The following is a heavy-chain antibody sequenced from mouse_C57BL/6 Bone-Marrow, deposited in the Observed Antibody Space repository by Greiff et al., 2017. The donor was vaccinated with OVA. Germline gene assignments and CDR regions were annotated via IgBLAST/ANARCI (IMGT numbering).Heavy chain of an antibody. D-gene: IGHD3-2*02. CDR1: GYTFTDYD. CDR3: TGEGGTAQSC. J-gene: IGHJ2*01. CDR2: IDPETGGT. V-gene: IGHV1-15*01. Sequence: QVQLQQSGAELVRPGASVTLSCKASGYTFTDYDMHWVKQTPVHGLEWIGAIDPETGGTAYNQKFKGKAILTADKSSSTAYMELRSLTSEDSAVYYWTGEGGTAQSCWGQGTTLTVSS.